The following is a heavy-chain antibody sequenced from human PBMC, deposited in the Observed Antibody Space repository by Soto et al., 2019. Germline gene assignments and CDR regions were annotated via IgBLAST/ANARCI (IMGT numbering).Heavy chain of an antibody. Sequence: QVQLQQWGAGLLKPSETLSLTCTVNGGSLTGYYWSWIRQPPGKGLEWIGEVKDGGSTNYSPSLRGXXAXSXVTSKNHFSLRLNSVTAAATAVYFCARGQEGIVATHWDQGALVTVSS. V-gene: IGHV4-34*01. D-gene: IGHD5-12*01. CDR2: VKDGGST. CDR3: ARGQEGIVATH. J-gene: IGHJ4*02. CDR1: GGSLTGYY.